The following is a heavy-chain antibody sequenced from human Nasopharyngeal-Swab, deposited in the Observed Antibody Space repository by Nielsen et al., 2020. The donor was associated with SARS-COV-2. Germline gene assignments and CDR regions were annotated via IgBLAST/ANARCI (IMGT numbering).Heavy chain of an antibody. CDR2: ISGSGGST. CDR1: GFTFSSYG. V-gene: IGHV3-23*01. CDR3: AKDSGAAVADYFDY. J-gene: IGHJ4*02. Sequence: GESLKISCAASGFTFSSYGMHWVRQAPGKGLEWVSAISGSGGSTYYADSVKGRFTISRDNSKNTLYLQMNSLRAEDTAVYYCAKDSGAAVADYFDYWGQGTLVTVSS. D-gene: IGHD6-19*01.